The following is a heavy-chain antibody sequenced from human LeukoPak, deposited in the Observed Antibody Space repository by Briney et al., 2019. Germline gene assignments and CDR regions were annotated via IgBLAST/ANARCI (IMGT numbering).Heavy chain of an antibody. D-gene: IGHD2/OR15-2a*01. V-gene: IGHV3-73*01. Sequence: GGSLRLSCAASGFTFSGTGMHWVRQSSGKGLEWIGRIRNKANNFATTYAASMEGRFTISRDDSKNTAYLQMSSLKTEDTAVYYCARGTPTRGIYYFVYWGQGTLVTVSS. CDR3: ARGTPTRGIYYFVY. J-gene: IGHJ4*02. CDR2: IRNKANNFAT. CDR1: GFTFSGTG.